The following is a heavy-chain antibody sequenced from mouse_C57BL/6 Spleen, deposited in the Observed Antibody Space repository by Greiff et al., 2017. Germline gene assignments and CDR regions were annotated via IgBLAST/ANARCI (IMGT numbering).Heavy chain of an antibody. CDR1: GYTFTDYE. D-gene: IGHD1-1*01. Sequence: LQESGAELVRPGASVTLSCKASGYTFTDYEMHWVKQTPVHGLEWIGAIDPETGGTAYNQKFKGKAILTADKSSSTAYMELRSLTSEDSAVYYCTMRVTTVVATDNAMDYWGQGTSVTVSS. J-gene: IGHJ4*01. CDR3: TMRVTTVVATDNAMDY. V-gene: IGHV1-15*01. CDR2: IDPETGGT.